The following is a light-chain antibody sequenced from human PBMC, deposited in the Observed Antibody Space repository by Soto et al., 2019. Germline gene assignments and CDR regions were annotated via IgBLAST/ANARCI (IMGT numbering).Light chain of an antibody. Sequence: EIGLTQSPSTLCFSPGERATLSCRASQSVSSNLAGYQQKPGQAPRLLIYGASTRATGIPARFSGSGSGTDFTLTISSLQSEDFAVYYCQQYNNWPRTFGQGTKVDNK. CDR1: QSVSSN. CDR3: QQYNNWPRT. V-gene: IGKV3-15*01. CDR2: GAS. J-gene: IGKJ1*01.